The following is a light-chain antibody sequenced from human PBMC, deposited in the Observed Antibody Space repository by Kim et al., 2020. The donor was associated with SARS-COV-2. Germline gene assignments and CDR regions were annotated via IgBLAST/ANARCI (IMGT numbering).Light chain of an antibody. CDR2: SAS. V-gene: IGKV3D-15*01. J-gene: IGKJ4*01. Sequence: EIVMTQSPVTLSVSPGERATLSCRASQSVGSNLAWYQQKPGQAPRLLIYSASTRATGIPARFSGSGSGTEFTLTISSLQSEDFAVYYCQQYRDWPLTFGGGTKVDIK. CDR1: QSVGSN. CDR3: QQYRDWPLT.